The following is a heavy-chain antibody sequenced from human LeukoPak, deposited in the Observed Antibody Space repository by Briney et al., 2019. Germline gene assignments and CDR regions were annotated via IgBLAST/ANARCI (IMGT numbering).Heavy chain of an antibody. CDR2: IYYRGST. CDR3: ARHGYCSGGSCYSWGYYYYMDV. V-gene: IGHV4-39*01. D-gene: IGHD2-15*01. J-gene: IGHJ6*03. CDR1: GGSISSSNYY. Sequence: SETLSLTCTVSGGSISSSNYYWGWIRQPPGKGLEWIGSIYYRGSTYYDPSLMSRVTIFVDTSKNQFSLKLSSVTAADTAVYYCARHGYCSGGSCYSWGYYYYMDVWGKGTTVTISS.